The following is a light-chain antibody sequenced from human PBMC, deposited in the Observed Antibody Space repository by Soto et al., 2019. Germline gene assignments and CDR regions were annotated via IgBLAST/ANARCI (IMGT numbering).Light chain of an antibody. Sequence: EIVLTQSPATLSLSPGEIATLSCRASQSVSSHLTWYQQKPGQPSRLLIYDASNRATGIPDRFSGSGSGTDFTLTISSLYPEDFAFYYCQQRSNWPPEFTFGPGTKVDIK. CDR3: QQRSNWPPEFT. CDR2: DAS. J-gene: IGKJ3*01. CDR1: QSVSSH. V-gene: IGKV3-11*01.